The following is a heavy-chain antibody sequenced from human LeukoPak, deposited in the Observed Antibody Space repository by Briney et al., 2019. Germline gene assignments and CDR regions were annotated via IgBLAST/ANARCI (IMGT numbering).Heavy chain of an antibody. J-gene: IGHJ3*02. CDR3: ARDDSWNFDI. D-gene: IGHD3-22*01. V-gene: IGHV4-38-2*02. Sequence: SEILSLTCAVSGYSISSGYYWGWIRQPPGKGLEWIGSIYHSGSTYYNPSLKSRVTISVDTSKNQFSLKLSSVTAADAAVYYCARDDSWNFDIWGQGTMVTVSS. CDR2: IYHSGST. CDR1: GYSISSGYY.